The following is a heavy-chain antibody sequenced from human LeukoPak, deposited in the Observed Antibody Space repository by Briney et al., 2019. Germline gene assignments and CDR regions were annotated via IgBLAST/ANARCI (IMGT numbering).Heavy chain of an antibody. D-gene: IGHD5-18*01. J-gene: IGHJ5*02. Sequence: QPGGSLKLSCAASGFTFSGSAMHWVRQAPAKGLERVSATSGSGGSTYYADSVKGRFTISRDNSKNTLYLQMNSLRAEDTAVYYCAKSTTYTALNWFDPWGQGTLVTVSS. CDR3: AKSTTYTALNWFDP. CDR1: GFTFSGSA. CDR2: TSGSGGST. V-gene: IGHV3-23*01.